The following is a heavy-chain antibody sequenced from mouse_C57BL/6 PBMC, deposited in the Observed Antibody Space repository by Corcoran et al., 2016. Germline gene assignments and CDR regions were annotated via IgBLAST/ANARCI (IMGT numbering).Heavy chain of an antibody. CDR3: TIYRNSFAY. CDR1: GFNIKDYY. J-gene: IGHJ3*01. Sequence: EIHLQQSGAELVMPGASVNLSCTSAGFNIKDYYMHWVKHRPEQGMEWIGRIDPEDGDTEYAPKFQVKATMTAYTTSNTAYLQLSSLTSEDTAVYYCTIYRNSFAYWGQGTLVTVSA. CDR2: IDPEDGDT. D-gene: IGHD2-14*01. V-gene: IGHV14-1*01.